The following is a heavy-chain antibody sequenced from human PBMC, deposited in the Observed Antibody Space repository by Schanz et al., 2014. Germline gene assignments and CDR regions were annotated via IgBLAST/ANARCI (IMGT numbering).Heavy chain of an antibody. CDR3: AKDGGCSSTNCHDFVVPELPFES. J-gene: IGHJ4*02. CDR2: ISGGCGST. D-gene: IGHD2-2*01. Sequence: EVQLVESGGGLVQPGGSLRLSCAASGFTFSGYAMSWVRQAPGKGLEWVSSISGGCGSTRYGDSLRGRFYISRDNSKNTLYLQISSLRGDDPAVYYCAKDGGCSSTNCHDFVVPELPFESWGQGTLVTVSS. V-gene: IGHV3-23*04. CDR1: GFTFSGYA.